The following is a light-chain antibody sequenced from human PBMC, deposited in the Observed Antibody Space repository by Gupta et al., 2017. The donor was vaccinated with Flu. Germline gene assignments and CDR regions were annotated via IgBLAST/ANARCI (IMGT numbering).Light chain of an antibody. J-gene: IGLJ1*01. CDR1: RSDVGGYNN. V-gene: IGLV2-14*01. CDR2: EVT. Sequence: SALTQPASVSGSPGQSISISCPGTRSDVGGYNNVSWYQQHPGKAPILIIYEVTNRPSGVSNRFSGSKSGTTASLTISGLQAEDDTDFYCSSYTSDSALYVFGTGTKVTVL. CDR3: SSYTSDSALYV.